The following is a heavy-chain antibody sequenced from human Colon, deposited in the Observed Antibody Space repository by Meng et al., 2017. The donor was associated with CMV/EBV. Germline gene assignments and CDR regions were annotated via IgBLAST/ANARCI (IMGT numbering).Heavy chain of an antibody. V-gene: IGHV1-18*01. D-gene: IGHD2-15*01. CDR3: AREPPLGGYFDY. CDR1: GYTFTSYG. CDR2: ISAYNTNT. J-gene: IGHJ4*02. Sequence: QVQLVQSGAEVKKPGASVKVSCKASGYTFTSYGISWARQAPGQGLEWMGWISAYNTNTDYAQKLQGRVTMTTDTSTSTAYMELSSLKSEDTAVYYCAREPPLGGYFDYWGQGTLVTVSS.